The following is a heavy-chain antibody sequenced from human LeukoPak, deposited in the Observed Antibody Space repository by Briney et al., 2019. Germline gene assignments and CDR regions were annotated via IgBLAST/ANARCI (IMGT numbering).Heavy chain of an antibody. CDR1: GDSMRSYY. Sequence: PSETLSLTCSVSGDSMRSYYWSWIRQPPGKGLEWIGYIYYSGSTKYNPSLKSRVTISVDTSKNQFSLKLSSVTAADTAVYYCARVYYSSSYDYWYFDLWGRGTLVTVSS. V-gene: IGHV4-59*01. CDR3: ARVYYSSSYDYWYFDL. D-gene: IGHD6-13*01. CDR2: IYYSGST. J-gene: IGHJ2*01.